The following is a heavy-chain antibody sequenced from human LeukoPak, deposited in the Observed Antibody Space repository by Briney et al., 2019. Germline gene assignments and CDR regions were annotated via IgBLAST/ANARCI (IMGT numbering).Heavy chain of an antibody. D-gene: IGHD4/OR15-4a*01. CDR2: MNPNSGNR. CDR1: GYSFSSYD. J-gene: IGHJ6*02. CDR3: ARLTRYYYGMDV. Sequence: DSVKVSCKASGYSFSSYDINWVRQAPGQGLEWMGWMNPNSGNRGYAQKFQGRVTMTRNTSITTAYMELSSLTSEDTAVYYCARLTRYYYGMDVWGQGTTVTVSS. V-gene: IGHV1-8*01.